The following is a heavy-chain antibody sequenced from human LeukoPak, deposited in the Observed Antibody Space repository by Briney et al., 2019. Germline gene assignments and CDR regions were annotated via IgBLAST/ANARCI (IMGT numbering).Heavy chain of an antibody. J-gene: IGHJ3*02. CDR2: IIPIFGTA. D-gene: IGHD3-3*01. Sequence: GSSVKVSCKASGGTFSSYAISWVRQAPGQGLEWMGGIIPIFGTANYAQKFQGRVTITADESTSTAYMELSSLRSEDTAVYYCARAPHYDRFEVNAFDIWGQGTMVTVSS. CDR1: GGTFSSYA. CDR3: ARAPHYDRFEVNAFDI. V-gene: IGHV1-69*01.